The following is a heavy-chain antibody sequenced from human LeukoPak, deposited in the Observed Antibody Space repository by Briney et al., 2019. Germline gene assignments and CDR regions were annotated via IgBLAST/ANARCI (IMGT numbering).Heavy chain of an antibody. Sequence: PGGSLRLSCAASGFXFATYAMAWVRQAPGKGLEWISTISGSGGRTYYADSVKGRFTISRDNSKNTLYLQMHSLRAEDTAVYYCAEVVQWDYDSSGYYSRVLDYWGQGSLVTVSS. J-gene: IGHJ4*02. D-gene: IGHD3-22*01. CDR2: ISGSGGRT. CDR3: AEVVQWDYDSSGYYSRVLDY. CDR1: GFXFATYA. V-gene: IGHV3-23*01.